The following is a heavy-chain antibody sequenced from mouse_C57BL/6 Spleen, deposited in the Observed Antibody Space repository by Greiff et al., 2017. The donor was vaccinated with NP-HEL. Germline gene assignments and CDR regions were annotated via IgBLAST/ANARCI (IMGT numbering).Heavy chain of an antibody. CDR1: GFTFSDYG. D-gene: IGHD2-5*01. CDR2: ISSGSSTI. CDR3: ARSHYSNYDSY. J-gene: IGHJ4*01. Sequence: DVKLVESGGGLVKPGGSLKLSCAASGFTFSDYGMHWVRQAPEKGLEWVAYISSGSSTIYYADTVKGRFTISRDNAKNTLFLQMTSLRSEDTAMYYCARSHYSNYDSYWGQGTSVTVSS. V-gene: IGHV5-17*01.